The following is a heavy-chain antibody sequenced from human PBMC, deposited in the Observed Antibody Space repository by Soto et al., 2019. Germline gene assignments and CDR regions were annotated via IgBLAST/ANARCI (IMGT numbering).Heavy chain of an antibody. Sequence: SLTRSLTCAVCGGCLCSSNWWSWVRQHPGKGLEWIGEIYHSGSTNYNPSLKSRVTISVDKSKNQFSLKLSSVTAADTAVYYCARAAMGGSSWPFDYWGQGTLVTAPQ. CDR3: ARAAMGGSSWPFDY. V-gene: IGHV4-4*02. CDR2: IYHSGST. D-gene: IGHD6-13*01. J-gene: IGHJ4*02. CDR1: GGCLCSSNW.